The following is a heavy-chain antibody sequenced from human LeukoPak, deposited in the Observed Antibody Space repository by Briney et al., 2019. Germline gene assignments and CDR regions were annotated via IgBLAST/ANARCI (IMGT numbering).Heavy chain of an antibody. D-gene: IGHD3-10*01. Sequence: PGGSLRLSCAASGFTFSSYAMSWVRQAPGKGLEWVSAISGSGGSTYYADSVKGRFTISRDNSKNTLYLQMNSLRAEDTAVYYCAKDIRASGYYYYGMDVWGQGTTVTVSS. J-gene: IGHJ6*02. V-gene: IGHV3-23*01. CDR2: ISGSGGST. CDR1: GFTFSSYA. CDR3: AKDIRASGYYYYGMDV.